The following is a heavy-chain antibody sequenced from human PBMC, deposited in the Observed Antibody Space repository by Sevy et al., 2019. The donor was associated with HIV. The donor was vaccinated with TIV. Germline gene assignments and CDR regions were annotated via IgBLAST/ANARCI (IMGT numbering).Heavy chain of an antibody. Sequence: GGSLRLSCAASGFTFSDYNMNWVRQAPGKGLEWVSYISGLSNYIYYADSVKGRFSISRDNAKNSLFLQMNSLRAEDTALYCCARGVRTYDAFDLWGQGTMVTVSS. CDR1: GFTFSDYN. CDR2: ISGLSNYI. J-gene: IGHJ3*01. D-gene: IGHD6-6*01. CDR3: ARGVRTYDAFDL. V-gene: IGHV3-21*01.